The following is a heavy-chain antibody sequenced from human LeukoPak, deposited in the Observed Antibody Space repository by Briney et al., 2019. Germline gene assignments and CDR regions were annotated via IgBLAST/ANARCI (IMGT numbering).Heavy chain of an antibody. V-gene: IGHV3-21*01. J-gene: IGHJ4*02. CDR1: GFTFSSYS. CDR2: ISSSSSYI. Sequence: PGGSLRLSCAASGFTFSSYSMNWVRQAPGKGLEWVSSISSSSSYIYYADSVKGRFTISRDNAKNSLYLQMNSLRAEDTAVYYCARWAYDFWSGYSYRNDYWGQGTLVTVSS. CDR3: ARWAYDFWSGYSYRNDY. D-gene: IGHD3-3*01.